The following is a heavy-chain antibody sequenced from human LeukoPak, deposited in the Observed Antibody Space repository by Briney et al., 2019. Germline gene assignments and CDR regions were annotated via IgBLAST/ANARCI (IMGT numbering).Heavy chain of an antibody. CDR1: GGSISSSSYY. D-gene: IGHD2-15*01. CDR2: IYYSGST. J-gene: IGHJ4*02. V-gene: IGHV4-39*07. CDR3: ARRYRYCSGGSCHTEGYFDY. Sequence: SETLSLTCTVSGGSISSSSYYWGWIRQPPGKGLEWIGSIYYSGSTYYNPSLKSRVAISVVTSKNQFSLKLSSVTAADTAVYYCARRYRYCSGGSCHTEGYFDYWGQGTLVTVSS.